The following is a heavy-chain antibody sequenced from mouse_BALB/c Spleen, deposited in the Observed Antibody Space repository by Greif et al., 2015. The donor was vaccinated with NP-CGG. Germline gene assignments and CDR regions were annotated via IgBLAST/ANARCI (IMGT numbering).Heavy chain of an antibody. CDR1: GYTFTDYE. CDR3: TRFGGYYEDAMDY. J-gene: IGHJ4*01. V-gene: IGHV1-15*01. Sequence: VQVVESGAELVRPGASVTLSCKASGYTFTDYEMHWVKQTPVHGLEWIGAIDPETGGTAYNQKFKGKATLTADKSSSTAYMELRSLTSEDSAVYYCTRFGGYYEDAMDYWGQGTSVTVSS. D-gene: IGHD2-3*01. CDR2: IDPETGGT.